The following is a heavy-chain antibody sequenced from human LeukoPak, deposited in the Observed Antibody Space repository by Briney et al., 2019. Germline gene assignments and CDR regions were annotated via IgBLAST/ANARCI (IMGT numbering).Heavy chain of an antibody. CDR1: GYTFTSYG. Sequence: ASVKVSCKASGYTFTSYGISWVRQAPGQGLEWMGWISAYNGNTNYAQKLQGRVTMTTDTSTSTAYMELGSLRSDDTAVYYCARGAKYYDILTGYRGNLALDYWGQGTLVTVSS. D-gene: IGHD3-9*01. V-gene: IGHV1-18*04. CDR3: ARGAKYYDILTGYRGNLALDY. CDR2: ISAYNGNT. J-gene: IGHJ4*02.